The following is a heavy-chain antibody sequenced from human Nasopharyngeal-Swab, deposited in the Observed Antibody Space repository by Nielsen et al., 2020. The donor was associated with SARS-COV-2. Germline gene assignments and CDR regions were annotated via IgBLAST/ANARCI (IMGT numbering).Heavy chain of an antibody. J-gene: IGHJ5*02. CDR3: ATSSPVVSSGNWFDP. Sequence: ASVKVSCKVSGYTLTELSMHWVRQAPGKGLEWMGGFDPEDGETIYAQKFQGRVTMTEDTSTDTAYMDLSSLRSEDTAVYYCATSSPVVSSGNWFDPWGQGTLVTVFS. CDR1: GYTLTELS. CDR2: FDPEDGET. V-gene: IGHV1-24*01. D-gene: IGHD2-8*02.